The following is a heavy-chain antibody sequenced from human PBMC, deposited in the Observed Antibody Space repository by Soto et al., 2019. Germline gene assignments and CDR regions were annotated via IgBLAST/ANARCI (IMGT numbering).Heavy chain of an antibody. CDR3: ARVKGFRIFDGMDV. J-gene: IGHJ6*02. V-gene: IGHV5-10-1*01. CDR1: GYSVTSYW. CDR2: IDPSDSNT. D-gene: IGHD2-15*01. Sequence: GESLKISCKASGYSVTSYWISWVRQTPGKGLEWMGRIDPSDSNTRYSPSFQGHVVISTDKSTTTAYVQWSSLKASDTATYYCARVKGFRIFDGMDVWGQGTTVTVSS.